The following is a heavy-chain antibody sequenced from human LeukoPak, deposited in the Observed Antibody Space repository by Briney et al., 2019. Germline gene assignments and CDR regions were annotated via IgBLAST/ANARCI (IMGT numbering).Heavy chain of an antibody. D-gene: IGHD3-22*01. CDR3: AKEGRLTVAAVVVENYFDY. CDR1: GFPFSDYA. V-gene: IGHV3-23*01. J-gene: IGHJ4*02. Sequence: PGGSLRLSCAASGFPFSDYAMTWVRQTPGKGLEWVSVISGGGDSADYADSMKGRFTISRDNSKTTVSLQMNSLTTDDTAVYYCAKEGRLTVAAVVVENYFDYWGQGTPVIVS. CDR2: ISGGGDSA.